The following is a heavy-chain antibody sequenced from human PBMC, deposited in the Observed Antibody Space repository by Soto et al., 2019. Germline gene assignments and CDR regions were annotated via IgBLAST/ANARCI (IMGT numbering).Heavy chain of an antibody. J-gene: IGHJ6*02. CDR2: ISWNSGSI. CDR1: GFTFYDYA. CDR3: AKDVGRSSSWYQARYYYYGMDV. Sequence: SLRLSCAASGFTFYDYAMHWFRQSPFKCLEWVSGISWNSGSIGYADSVKGRFTISRDNAKNSLYLQMNSLRAEDTALYYCAKDVGRSSSWYQARYYYYGMDVWGQGTTVTVSS. V-gene: IGHV3-9*01. D-gene: IGHD6-13*01.